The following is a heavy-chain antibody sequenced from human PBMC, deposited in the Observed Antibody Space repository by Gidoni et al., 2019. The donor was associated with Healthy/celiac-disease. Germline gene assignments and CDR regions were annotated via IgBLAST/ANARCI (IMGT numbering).Heavy chain of an antibody. V-gene: IGHV4-34*01. CDR3: ARGGYSSPPNYYGMDV. CDR1: GGSFSGSY. CDR2: INHSGST. D-gene: IGHD6-13*01. J-gene: IGHJ6*02. Sequence: QVQLQQWGAGLLKPSETLSLTCAVYGGSFSGSYWSWIRQPPGKGLEWIGEINHSGSTNYNPSLKSRVTIAVDTSKNQFSLKLSSVTAADTAVYYCARGGYSSPPNYYGMDVWGQGTTVTVSS.